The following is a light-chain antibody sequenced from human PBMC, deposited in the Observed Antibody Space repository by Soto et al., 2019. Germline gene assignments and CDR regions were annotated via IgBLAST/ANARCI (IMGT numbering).Light chain of an antibody. V-gene: IGKV3-20*01. Sequence: EIVLTQSPGTLSLSPGERATLSRRASQSVTSSYLAWYQQKPGQAPRLLIYGASSRATGIPDRFSGSGSGTDFTLTISGLEPEDFAVYYCQQHGNSPLTFGGGTKVEIK. J-gene: IGKJ4*01. CDR3: QQHGNSPLT. CDR2: GAS. CDR1: QSVTSSY.